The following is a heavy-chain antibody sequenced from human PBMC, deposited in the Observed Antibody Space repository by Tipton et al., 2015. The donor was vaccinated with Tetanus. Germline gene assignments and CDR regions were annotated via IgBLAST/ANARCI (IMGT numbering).Heavy chain of an antibody. Sequence: GSLRLSCAASGFTVSSNYMSWVRQAPGKGLEWVSVIYSGGSTYYADSVKGRFTISRDNSKNTLYLQMNSLRAEDTAVYYCARGTDSGSYYSFHPTYYFDYWGQGTLVTVSS. CDR3: ARGTDSGSYYSFHPTYYFDY. V-gene: IGHV3-53*01. J-gene: IGHJ4*02. D-gene: IGHD1-26*01. CDR1: GFTVSSNY. CDR2: IYSGGST.